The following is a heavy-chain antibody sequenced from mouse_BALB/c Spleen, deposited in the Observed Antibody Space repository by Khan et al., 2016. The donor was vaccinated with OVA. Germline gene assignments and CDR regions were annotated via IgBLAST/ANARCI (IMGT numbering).Heavy chain of an antibody. CDR3: TPSPFDY. V-gene: IGHV6-6*02. CDR1: GFTFSNYW. J-gene: IGHJ2*01. Sequence: EVKLEESGGGLVQPGGSMKLSCVASGFTFSNYWMNWVRQSPEKGLEWVAAISLKSNNYTTHYAEYVKGRFTISSDDSRPSVSLHMNNLRVEDSGIYYCTPSPFDYWGRGTTLTVAS. CDR2: ISLKSNNYTT.